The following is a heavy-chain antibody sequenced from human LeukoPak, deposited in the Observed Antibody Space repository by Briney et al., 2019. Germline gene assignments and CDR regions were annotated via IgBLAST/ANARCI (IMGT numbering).Heavy chain of an antibody. Sequence: NPSETLSLTRSVSGGSIRSGDHHWAWVRQPPGKGLEFIGSLDESGRPYYNRPLKSRVSISGDTSGKQFSLNLTSVTAADTAVYFCARDLGGYPFFMDVWGRGTTVIVSS. CDR3: ARDLGGYPFFMDV. J-gene: IGHJ6*03. CDR1: GGSIRSGDHH. V-gene: IGHV4-39*07. D-gene: IGHD2-15*01. CDR2: LDESGRP.